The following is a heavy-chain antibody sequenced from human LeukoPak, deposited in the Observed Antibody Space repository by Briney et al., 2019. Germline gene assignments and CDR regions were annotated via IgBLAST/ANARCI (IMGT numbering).Heavy chain of an antibody. J-gene: IGHJ5*02. Sequence: ASVKVSCKASGYTFTSYYMHWVRQAPGQGLEWMGIINPSGGSTSYAQKFQGRVTMTRDKSTSTVYMELSSLRSEDTAVYYCARQEQDIVVVVAANWFDPWGQGTLVTVSS. V-gene: IGHV1-46*01. CDR3: ARQEQDIVVVVAANWFDP. CDR1: GYTFTSYY. CDR2: INPSGGST. D-gene: IGHD2-15*01.